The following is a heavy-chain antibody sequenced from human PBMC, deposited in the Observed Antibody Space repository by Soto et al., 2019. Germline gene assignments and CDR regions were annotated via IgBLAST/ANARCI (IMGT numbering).Heavy chain of an antibody. CDR2: IYYSGST. D-gene: IGHD7-27*01. Sequence: PSETLSLTCTVSGGSISSGGYYWSWIRQHPGKGLEWIGYIYYSGSTYYNPSLKSRVTISVDTSKNQFSLKLSSVTAADTAVYYCATLRTGLYFDYWGQGTLVTVSS. CDR1: GGSISSGGYY. J-gene: IGHJ4*02. CDR3: ATLRTGLYFDY. V-gene: IGHV4-31*03.